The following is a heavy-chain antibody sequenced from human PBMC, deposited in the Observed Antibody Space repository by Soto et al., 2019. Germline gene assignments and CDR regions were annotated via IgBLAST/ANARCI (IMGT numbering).Heavy chain of an antibody. CDR1: GFAVRHNY. CDR3: ARKTDSIPTEADV. D-gene: IGHD2-21*01. CDR2: IYSGGDT. Sequence: EVQLVESGGGLVQPGGSLRLSCTASGFAVRHNYMTWVRQAPGKGLEWVSLIYSGGDTAYADSVKGRFTISRHTSQNTLYLQMNSLRAEDTVVYYCARKTDSIPTEADVWGKGTAVTVSS. V-gene: IGHV3-53*04. J-gene: IGHJ6*04.